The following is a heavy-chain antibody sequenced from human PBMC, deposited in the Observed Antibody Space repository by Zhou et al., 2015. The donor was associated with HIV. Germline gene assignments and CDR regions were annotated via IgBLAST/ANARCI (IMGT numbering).Heavy chain of an antibody. CDR3: ARGAGDYGMDV. CDR1: GFTFSSYD. D-gene: IGHD3-10*01. Sequence: EVQLVESGGGLVQPGGSLRLSCAASGFTFSSYDMHWVRQPTGKGLEWVSTIDTAGDTYYPGSVKGRFTISRENAKNSLYLQMNSLRAGDTAVYYCARGAGDYGMDVWGQGP. V-gene: IGHV3-13*01. J-gene: IGHJ6*02. CDR2: IDTAGDT.